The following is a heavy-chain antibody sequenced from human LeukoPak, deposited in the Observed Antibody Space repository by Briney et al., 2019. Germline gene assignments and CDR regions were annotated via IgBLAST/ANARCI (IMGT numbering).Heavy chain of an antibody. CDR2: ISAYNGNT. CDR3: ARDGYYDY. V-gene: IGHV1-18*04. J-gene: IGHJ4*02. CDR1: GYSYASYG. Sequence: EASVKVSCKASGYSYASYGIAWERQAPGQGLEWMGWISAYNGNTDYAQKLQGRVTMTTDTSTNTAYMELRSLRSDDTAVYYCARDGYYDYWGQGTLVTVSS.